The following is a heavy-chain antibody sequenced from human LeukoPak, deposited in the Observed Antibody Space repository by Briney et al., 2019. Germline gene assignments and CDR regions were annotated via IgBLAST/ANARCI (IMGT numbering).Heavy chain of an antibody. V-gene: IGHV4-59*01. Sequence: PSETLSLTCTVSGGSISSYYWSWVRQPPGRALEGSGYIYYSGSTNYNPSLKSRVTMSVDTSKNQFPLKLSSVTAADTAVYYCVRGGIVGTTARIPLFDYWGQGTLVTVSS. CDR2: IYYSGST. CDR3: VRGGIVGTTARIPLFDY. CDR1: GGSISSYY. J-gene: IGHJ4*02. D-gene: IGHD1-26*01.